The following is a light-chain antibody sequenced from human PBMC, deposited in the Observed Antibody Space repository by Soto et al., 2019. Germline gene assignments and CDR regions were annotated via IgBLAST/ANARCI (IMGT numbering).Light chain of an antibody. CDR1: QSVSSNY. J-gene: IGKJ1*01. CDR2: GAS. Sequence: EIVLTQSPGTLSLSPGERATLSCRASQSVSSNYLAWYQQKPGQAPRLLIYGASSRATGIPDRFSGSGSGTDFTISISRLESEDFAVYYCQQYGSSPRTFGQGTKV. V-gene: IGKV3-20*01. CDR3: QQYGSSPRT.